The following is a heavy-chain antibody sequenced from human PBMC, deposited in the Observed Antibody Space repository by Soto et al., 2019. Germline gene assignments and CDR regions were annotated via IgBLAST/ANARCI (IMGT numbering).Heavy chain of an antibody. CDR1: GGTFSSYA. Sequence: QVQLVQSGAEVKKPGSSVKVSCKASGGTFSSYAISWVRQAPGQGLEWMGGIIPIFGTANYAQKFQGRVTITAEEATSTAYMELSSLRSEDTAVYYCARQSVYYDSSGYLSPLDYWGQGTLVTVSS. D-gene: IGHD3-22*01. V-gene: IGHV1-69*12. J-gene: IGHJ4*02. CDR2: IIPIFGTA. CDR3: ARQSVYYDSSGYLSPLDY.